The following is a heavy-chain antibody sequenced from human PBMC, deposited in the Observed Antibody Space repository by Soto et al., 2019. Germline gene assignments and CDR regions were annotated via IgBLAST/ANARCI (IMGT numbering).Heavy chain of an antibody. V-gene: IGHV3-48*01. Sequence: GGSLRLSCAASGFTFSSYSMNWVRQAPGKGLEWVSYISSSSTIYYADSVKGRFTISRDNAKNSLYLQMNSLRAEDTAVYYCARGLHLGELSFFDYWGQGTLVIVSS. CDR1: GFTFSSYS. CDR3: ARGLHLGELSFFDY. CDR2: ISSSSTI. D-gene: IGHD3-16*02. J-gene: IGHJ4*02.